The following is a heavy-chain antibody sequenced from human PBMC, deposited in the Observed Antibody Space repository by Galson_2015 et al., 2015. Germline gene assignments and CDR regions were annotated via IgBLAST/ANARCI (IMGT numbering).Heavy chain of an antibody. J-gene: IGHJ4*02. CDR3: ARLTGTTPGDFDY. Sequence: FLRLSCAVSGFIFSNYGMNWVRQAPGKGPEWVAYISRSSGTIYHADSVKGRFTISRDNAKSSLFLHMTSLRDEDTAVYYCARLTGTTPGDFDYWGQGTLVTVSS. CDR2: ISRSSGTI. D-gene: IGHD1-7*01. V-gene: IGHV3-48*02. CDR1: GFIFSNYG.